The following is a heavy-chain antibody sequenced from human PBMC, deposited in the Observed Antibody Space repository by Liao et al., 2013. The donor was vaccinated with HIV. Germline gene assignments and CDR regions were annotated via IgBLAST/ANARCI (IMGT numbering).Heavy chain of an antibody. J-gene: IGHJ3*02. CDR1: GGSFSGYY. Sequence: QVQLQQWGAGLLKPSETLSLTCAVYGGSFSGYYWSWIRQPPGKGLEWIGEINDSGRTNYNPSLKSRVTISVDTSKNQFSLKLSSVTAADTAVYYCARGNVFDIWGQGTMVTVSS. CDR2: INDSGRT. CDR3: ARGNVFDI. V-gene: IGHV4-34*01.